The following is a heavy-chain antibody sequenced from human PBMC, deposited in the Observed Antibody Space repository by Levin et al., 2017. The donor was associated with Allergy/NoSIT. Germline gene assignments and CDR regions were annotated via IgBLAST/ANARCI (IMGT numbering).Heavy chain of an antibody. CDR2: INHSGST. Sequence: PSETLSLTCAVYGGSFSGYYWSWIRQPPGKGLEWIGEINHSGSTNYNPSLKSRVTISVDTSKNQFSLKLSSVTAADTAVYYCARGFSYDYIWGSYRLYFDYWGQGTLVTVSS. D-gene: IGHD3-16*02. CDR1: GGSFSGYY. CDR3: ARGFSYDYIWGSYRLYFDY. J-gene: IGHJ4*02. V-gene: IGHV4-34*01.